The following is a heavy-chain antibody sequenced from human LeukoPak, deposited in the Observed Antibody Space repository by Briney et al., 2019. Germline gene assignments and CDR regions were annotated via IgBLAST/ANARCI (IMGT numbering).Heavy chain of an antibody. Sequence: SQTLSLTCTVSGGSIRSGSYYWSWIRQTPGKGLEWIRRIYTSGSTNYNPSLKSRVTISVDTSKNQFSLKLSSVTAAGTAVYYCARVTTGGYYNCWGQGTLVTVSS. CDR1: GGSIRSGSYY. D-gene: IGHD3-22*01. CDR2: IYTSGST. J-gene: IGHJ4*02. V-gene: IGHV4-61*02. CDR3: ARVTTGGYYNC.